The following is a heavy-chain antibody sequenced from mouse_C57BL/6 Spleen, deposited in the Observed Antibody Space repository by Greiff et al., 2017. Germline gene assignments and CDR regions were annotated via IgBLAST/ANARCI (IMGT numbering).Heavy chain of an antibody. CDR2: LNPNYGTT. J-gene: IGHJ2*01. V-gene: IGHV1-39*01. CDR1: GYSFTDYY. D-gene: IGHD2-4*01. CDR3: ARTLWGLRDY. Sequence: EVQLQQSGPELVKPGASVKISCKASGYSFTDYYLNWVKQSNGKCLEWIGVLNPNYGTTSYNKKFTGKSTLTVDQSSSPAYMQLNSLTSEDSAVYYCARTLWGLRDYWGQGTTLTVSS.